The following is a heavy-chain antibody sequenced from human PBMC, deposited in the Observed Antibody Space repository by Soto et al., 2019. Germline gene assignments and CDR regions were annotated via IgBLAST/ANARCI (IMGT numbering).Heavy chain of an antibody. D-gene: IGHD1-26*01. Sequence: QVQLVQSGAEVKKPGSSVKVSCKASGGTFSSYAISWVRQAPGQGLEWMGGIIPIFGTANYAQKFQGRVTIPPDESTSTDSSGVSSLRSEDTAVYYCARDGPWGGATPLYYYYGMDVWGQGTTVTVSS. J-gene: IGHJ6*02. CDR1: GGTFSSYA. CDR3: ARDGPWGGATPLYYYYGMDV. V-gene: IGHV1-69*05. CDR2: IIPIFGTA.